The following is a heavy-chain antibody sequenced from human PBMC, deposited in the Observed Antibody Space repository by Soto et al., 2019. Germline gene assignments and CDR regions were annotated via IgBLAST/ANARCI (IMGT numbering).Heavy chain of an antibody. CDR1: GVTFRSSS. V-gene: IGHV3-21*01. J-gene: IGHJ4*02. CDR3: AREGINNYNEYYFDS. CDR2: ISGSGNYT. D-gene: IGHD4-4*01. Sequence: PGGSLRLSCAASGVTFRSSSMNWVRQAPGKGLEWVSSISGSGNYTHYADFLRGRFTISRDNAKTSLYLQMNSLRAEDTAVYYCAREGINNYNEYYFDSWGQGTVVTVSS.